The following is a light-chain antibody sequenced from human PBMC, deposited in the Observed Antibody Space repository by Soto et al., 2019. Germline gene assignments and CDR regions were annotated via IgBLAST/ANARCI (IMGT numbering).Light chain of an antibody. CDR2: SNN. CDR3: AAWDDSLNGLYV. Sequence: QCVLTQPPSASGTAGQRVTISCSGSSSNIGSNTVNWYQQLPGTAPKLLIYSNNQRPSGVPDRFSGSKSGTSASLAISGLQSEDEADYYCAAWDDSLNGLYVFGTGTKVTVL. J-gene: IGLJ1*01. CDR1: SSNIGSNT. V-gene: IGLV1-44*01.